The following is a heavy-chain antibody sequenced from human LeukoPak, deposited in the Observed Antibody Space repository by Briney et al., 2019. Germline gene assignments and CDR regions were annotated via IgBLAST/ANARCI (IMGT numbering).Heavy chain of an antibody. V-gene: IGHV4-61*02. J-gene: IGHJ4*02. Sequence: SETLSLTCTVSGGSISSGTYYWSWIRQPAGKGLEWIGRIHTRGSTNYNPSLKSRVTISVDTSKNQFSLKLSSVTAADTAVYYCARGPASTELWLDYFDYWGQGTLVTVSS. CDR3: ARGPASTELWLDYFDY. CDR1: GGSISSGTYY. CDR2: IHTRGST. D-gene: IGHD3-10*01.